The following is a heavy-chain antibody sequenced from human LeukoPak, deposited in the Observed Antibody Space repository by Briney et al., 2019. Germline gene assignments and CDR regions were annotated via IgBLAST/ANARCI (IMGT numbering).Heavy chain of an antibody. Sequence: GGSLRLSCAASGFTFSSYSMNWVRQAPGKGLEWVSSISSSSSYIYYADSVKGRFTISRDNAKNSLYLQMNSLRAEDTAVYYCARDYPEYCSGGSCYSNYYYMDVWGKGTTVTVSS. D-gene: IGHD2-15*01. CDR2: ISSSSSYI. J-gene: IGHJ6*03. V-gene: IGHV3-21*01. CDR3: ARDYPEYCSGGSCYSNYYYMDV. CDR1: GFTFSSYS.